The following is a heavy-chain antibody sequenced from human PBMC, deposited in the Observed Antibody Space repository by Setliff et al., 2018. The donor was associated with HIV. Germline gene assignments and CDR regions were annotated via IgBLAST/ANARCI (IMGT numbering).Heavy chain of an antibody. CDR3: AQAQTSVSGSYYQYLQH. D-gene: IGHD3-10*01. Sequence: QTGGSLRLYCAAAGFTFSRSGMHWVRQAPGKGLEWVSSLSGSGGSTYYADSVKGRFTISRDNSKNTLYLRMNSLRAEDTAVYYCAQAQTSVSGSYYQYLQHWGQGTLVTVSS. CDR1: GFTFSRSG. J-gene: IGHJ1*01. CDR2: LSGSGGST. V-gene: IGHV3-23*01.